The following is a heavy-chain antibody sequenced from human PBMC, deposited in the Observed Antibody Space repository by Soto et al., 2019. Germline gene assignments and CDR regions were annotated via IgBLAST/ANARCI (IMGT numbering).Heavy chain of an antibody. D-gene: IGHD1-1*01. CDR2: ISGNGDST. J-gene: IGHJ5*02. V-gene: IGHV3-23*01. Sequence: GGSLRLSCAASGFNFSSNAMSWVRQPPEKELEKVSAISGNGDSTYYADSVKDRFTISRDNSKNTLYLQMNSLRAEDMAVYYCAKDRHNWIDDEYIRGVYWFDPWGQGTLVTVSS. CDR1: GFNFSSNA. CDR3: AKDRHNWIDDEYIRGVYWFDP.